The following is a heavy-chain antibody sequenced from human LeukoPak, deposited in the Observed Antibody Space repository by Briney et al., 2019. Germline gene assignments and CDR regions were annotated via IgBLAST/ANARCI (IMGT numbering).Heavy chain of an antibody. CDR1: GFTFSSYA. Sequence: GGSLRLSCAASGFTFSSYAMSWVRQAPGKGLEWVSVIYSGGSTYYADSMKGRFTISRDNSKNTLYLQVNSLRAEDTAVYYCARCYDSSALMLTYWGQGTLVTVSS. D-gene: IGHD3-22*01. V-gene: IGHV3-53*01. CDR3: ARCYDSSALMLTY. J-gene: IGHJ4*02. CDR2: IYSGGST.